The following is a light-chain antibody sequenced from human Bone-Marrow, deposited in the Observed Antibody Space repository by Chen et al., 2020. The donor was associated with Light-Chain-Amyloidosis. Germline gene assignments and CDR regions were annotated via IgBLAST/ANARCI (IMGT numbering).Light chain of an antibody. V-gene: IGLV3-25*03. CDR2: KDK. J-gene: IGLJ2*01. CDR1: VFPKHN. Sequence: SYELTQPPSVSVSPGQTAKITCSGDVFPKHNGYWYQQKPGQAPVLVMYKDKERPSWIPERFSGSTSGTTVTLTISGVQAEDEADYFCQSADSSGVYVIFGGGTKLTVL. CDR3: QSADSSGVYVI.